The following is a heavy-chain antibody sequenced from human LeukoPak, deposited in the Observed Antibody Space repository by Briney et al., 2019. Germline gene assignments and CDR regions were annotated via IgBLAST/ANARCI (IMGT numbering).Heavy chain of an antibody. J-gene: IGHJ4*02. CDR2: IYPGDSDT. V-gene: IGHV5-51*01. D-gene: IGHD5-18*01. Sequence: GESLKISCKGSGYSFSSYWISWVRQMPGKGLEWMGIIYPGDSDTRYSPSFQGQVTISADKSISTAYLQWSSLKASDTAMYYCARALDTAMVTPYFDYWGQGTLVTVSS. CDR1: GYSFSSYW. CDR3: ARALDTAMVTPYFDY.